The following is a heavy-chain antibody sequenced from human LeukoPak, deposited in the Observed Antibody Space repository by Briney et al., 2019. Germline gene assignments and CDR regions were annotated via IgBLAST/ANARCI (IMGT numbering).Heavy chain of an antibody. Sequence: SETLSLTCAVYGGSFSGYYWSWIRQPPGKGLEWIGEINHSGSTNYNPSLKSRVTLSVDTSKTQFSLKLSSVTAADTAVYYCARRRVGQQRTWFDPWGQGTLVTVSS. CDR3: ARRRVGQQRTWFDP. CDR1: GGSFSGYY. CDR2: INHSGST. V-gene: IGHV4-34*01. D-gene: IGHD6-13*01. J-gene: IGHJ5*02.